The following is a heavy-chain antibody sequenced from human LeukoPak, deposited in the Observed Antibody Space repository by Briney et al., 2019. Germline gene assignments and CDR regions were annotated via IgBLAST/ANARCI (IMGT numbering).Heavy chain of an antibody. J-gene: IGHJ4*02. V-gene: IGHV3-48*04. CDR3: ARAWTGYSYGDY. Sequence: GGILRLSCAASGFTFSSCAMSWVRQAPGKGLEWVSYISGSGSTIYYADSVKGRFTISRDNAKNSLYLQMNSLRAEDTAVYYCARAWTGYSYGDYWGQGTLVTVSS. D-gene: IGHD5-18*01. CDR2: ISGSGSTI. CDR1: GFTFSSCA.